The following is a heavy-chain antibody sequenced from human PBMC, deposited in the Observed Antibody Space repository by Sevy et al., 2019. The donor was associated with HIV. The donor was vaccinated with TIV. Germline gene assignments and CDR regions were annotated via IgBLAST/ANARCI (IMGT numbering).Heavy chain of an antibody. Sequence: GESLKISCAASGLSFSDYSMNWVRQAPGKGLEWVSYISGSSSTIYYADSVKGRFTISRDNAKNSLYLQMNTLRDEDTAIYYCASGIFNFDYWGRGTLVTVSS. CDR3: ASGIFNFDY. V-gene: IGHV3-48*02. CDR1: GLSFSDYS. D-gene: IGHD3-9*01. CDR2: ISGSSSTI. J-gene: IGHJ4*02.